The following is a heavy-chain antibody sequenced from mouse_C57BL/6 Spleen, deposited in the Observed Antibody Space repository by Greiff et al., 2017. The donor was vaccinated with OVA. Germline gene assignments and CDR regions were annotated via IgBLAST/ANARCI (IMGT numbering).Heavy chain of an antibody. D-gene: IGHD4-1*01. CDR2: IHPNSGST. CDR1: GYTFTSYW. J-gene: IGHJ2*01. CDR3: ARGGTGTAFDY. Sequence: QVQLQQPGAELVKPGASVKLSCKASGYTFTSYWMHWVTQRPGQGLEWIGMIHPNSGSTNYNEKFKSKATLTVDKSSSTAYMQLSSLSSEDSAVYYCARGGTGTAFDYWGQGTTLTVSS. V-gene: IGHV1-64*01.